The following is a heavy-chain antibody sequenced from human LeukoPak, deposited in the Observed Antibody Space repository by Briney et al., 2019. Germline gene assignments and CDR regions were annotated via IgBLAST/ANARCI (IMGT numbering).Heavy chain of an antibody. CDR3: ARDQQGITIFGLRIRWFDP. CDR2: INHSGST. Sequence: SETLSLTCAVYGGSFRGYYWSWIRQPPGKGLEWIGEINHSGSTNYNPSLKSRVTISVDTSKNQFSLKLSSVTAADTAVYYCARDQQGITIFGLRIRWFDPWGQGTLVTVSS. J-gene: IGHJ5*02. D-gene: IGHD3-3*01. V-gene: IGHV4-34*01. CDR1: GGSFRGYY.